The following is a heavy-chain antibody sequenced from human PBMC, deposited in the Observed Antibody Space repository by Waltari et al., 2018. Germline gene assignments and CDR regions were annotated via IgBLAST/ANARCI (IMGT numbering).Heavy chain of an antibody. J-gene: IGHJ4*02. V-gene: IGHV4-38-2*02. CDR1: GYSISSGYY. CDR2: IYHSGST. D-gene: IGHD1-7*01. Sequence: QVQLQESGPVLVKPSETLSLTCTVSGYSISSGYYWGWIRQPPGKGLEWIGSIYHSGSTYYNPSLKSRVTISVDTSKNQFSLKLSSVTAADTAVYYCASRRGPITGTFFDYWGQGTLVTVSS. CDR3: ASRRGPITGTFFDY.